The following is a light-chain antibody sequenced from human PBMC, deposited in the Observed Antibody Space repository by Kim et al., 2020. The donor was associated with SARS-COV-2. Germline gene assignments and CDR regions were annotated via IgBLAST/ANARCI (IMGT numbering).Light chain of an antibody. CDR3: AAWDDSLNAWV. J-gene: IGLJ3*02. CDR2: RNN. CDR1: SSNIGSNI. Sequence: GQRVTISCSGSSSNIGSNIVNWYQQFPGTAPKLLINRNNQRPSGVPDRFSGSKSGTSVSLAISGLQSEDEADYYCAAWDDSLNAWVFGGGTQLTVL. V-gene: IGLV1-44*01.